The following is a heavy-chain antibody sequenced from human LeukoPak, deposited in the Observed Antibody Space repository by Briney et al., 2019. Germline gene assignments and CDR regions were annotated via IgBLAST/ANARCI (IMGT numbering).Heavy chain of an antibody. Sequence: SETLSLTCKVSGVSISNYYWTWIRQPPGRALEWIGYIFNTGSTNYNPSLKSRATISLDTSQNQVSLELKSVTAADTAVYYCARQSRYYYMDVWGRGTTVTVSS. CDR2: IFNTGST. V-gene: IGHV4-59*08. J-gene: IGHJ6*03. CDR3: ARQSRYYYMDV. CDR1: GVSISNYY.